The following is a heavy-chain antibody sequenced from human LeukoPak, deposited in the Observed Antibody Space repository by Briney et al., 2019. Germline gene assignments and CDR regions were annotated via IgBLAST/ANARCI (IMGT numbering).Heavy chain of an antibody. J-gene: IGHJ3*02. D-gene: IGHD6-13*01. V-gene: IGHV3-7*03. CDR3: ARDARGAAAADDAFDI. CDR2: IKHDGSEK. CDR1: GFTFGSYW. Sequence: GGSLRLSCVASGFTFGSYWMNWVRQAPGKGLEWVANIKHDGSEKYHLDSVRGRFTISRDNAKNSLYLQMYSLTAEDTAVYYCARDARGAAAADDAFDIWGQGTMVTVSS.